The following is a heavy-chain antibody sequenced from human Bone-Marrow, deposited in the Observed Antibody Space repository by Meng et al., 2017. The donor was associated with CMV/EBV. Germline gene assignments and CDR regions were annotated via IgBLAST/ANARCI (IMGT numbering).Heavy chain of an antibody. CDR2: IIPILGIA. CDR3: ARALGLRLGGAFDI. D-gene: IGHD5-12*01. Sequence: SVKVSCKASGGTFSSYAISWVRQAPGQGLEWMGGIIPILGIANYAQKFQGRVTITADKSTSTAFMELSSLRFEDTAVYYCARALGLRLGGAFDIWGQGTMVTVSS. J-gene: IGHJ3*02. V-gene: IGHV1-69*10. CDR1: GGTFSSYA.